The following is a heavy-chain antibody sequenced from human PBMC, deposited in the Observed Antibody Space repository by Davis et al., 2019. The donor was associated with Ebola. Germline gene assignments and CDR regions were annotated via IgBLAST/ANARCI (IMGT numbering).Heavy chain of an antibody. CDR2: IYYSGST. Sequence: MPGGSLRLSCTVSGGSISSYYWSWIRQPPGKGLEWIGYIYYSGSTNYNPSLKSRVTISVDTSKNQFSLKLSSVTAADTAVYYCARSRAGWFDPWGQGTLVTVSS. CDR1: GGSISSYY. V-gene: IGHV4-59*01. CDR3: ARSRAGWFDP. D-gene: IGHD3-10*01. J-gene: IGHJ5*02.